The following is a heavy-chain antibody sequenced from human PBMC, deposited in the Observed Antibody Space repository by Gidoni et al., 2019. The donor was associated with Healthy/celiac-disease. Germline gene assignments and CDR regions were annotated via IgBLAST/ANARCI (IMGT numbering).Heavy chain of an antibody. J-gene: IGHJ4*02. D-gene: IGHD3-16*02. V-gene: IGHV3-7*01. CDR1: GFTFSSYW. CDR3: ARDLYVWGSYRDY. Sequence: EVQLVESGGGLVQPGGSLRLSCAASGFTFSSYWMSWVRQAPGKGLEWVANIKQDGSEKYYVDSVKGRFTISRDNAKNSLYLQMNSLRAEDTAVYYCARDLYVWGSYRDYWGQGTLVTVSS. CDR2: IKQDGSEK.